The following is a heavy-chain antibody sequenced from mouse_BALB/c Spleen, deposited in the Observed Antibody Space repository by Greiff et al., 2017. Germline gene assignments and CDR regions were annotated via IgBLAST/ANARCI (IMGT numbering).Heavy chain of an antibody. CDR2: IRLKSNNYAT. J-gene: IGHJ3*01. D-gene: IGHD2-3*01. CDR1: GFTFSNYW. CDR3: TMTTDFAY. V-gene: IGHV6-6*02. Sequence: EVKLMESGGGLVQPGGSMKLSCVASGFTFSNYWMNWVRQSPEKGLEWVAEIRLKSNNYATHYAESVKGRFTISRYDSKSSVYLQMNNLRAEDTGIYYCTMTTDFAYWGQGTLVTVSA.